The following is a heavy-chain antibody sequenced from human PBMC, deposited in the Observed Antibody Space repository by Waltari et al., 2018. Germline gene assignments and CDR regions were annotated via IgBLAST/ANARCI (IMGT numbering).Heavy chain of an antibody. Sequence: QVQLVQSGAEVKKPGASMKVSCRASGYTFTHSYIHWVRQAPGQGLEWMGWINPNSGGTNYAQKFQGRVTMTRDTSTTTAYMEVGSLRSDDTALYYCAREGPEYSSSSFDYWGQGTLVTVSS. V-gene: IGHV1-2*02. J-gene: IGHJ4*02. D-gene: IGHD6-6*01. CDR3: AREGPEYSSSSFDY. CDR2: INPNSGGT. CDR1: GYTFTHSY.